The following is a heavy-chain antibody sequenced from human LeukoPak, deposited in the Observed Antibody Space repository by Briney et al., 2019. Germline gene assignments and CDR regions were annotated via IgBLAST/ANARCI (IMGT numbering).Heavy chain of an antibody. V-gene: IGHV3-72*01. Sequence: GGSLRLSCEVFGFTFSDHYMYWVRQAPGKGLEWVGRARNKPKGYTTVYAASVKGRFTISRDDSKDSLYLQMNSLKTDDTAVYYCATVEGNYGHWGQGTLVTVSS. D-gene: IGHD1-7*01. J-gene: IGHJ1*01. CDR3: ATVEGNYGH. CDR2: ARNKPKGYTT. CDR1: GFTFSDHY.